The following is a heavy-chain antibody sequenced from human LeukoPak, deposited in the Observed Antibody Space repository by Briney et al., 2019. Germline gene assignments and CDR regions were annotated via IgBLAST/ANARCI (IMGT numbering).Heavy chain of an antibody. J-gene: IGHJ5*02. V-gene: IGHV1-24*01. CDR3: ATTPLVGATGWLDP. Sequence: ASVKVSCKVSGYTLTELSMHWVRQAPGKGLEWMGGFDPEDGETIYAQKFQGRVTMTEDTSTDTAYMELSSLRSEDTAVYYCATTPLVGATGWLDPWGQGTLVTVSS. CDR1: GYTLTELS. CDR2: FDPEDGET. D-gene: IGHD1-26*01.